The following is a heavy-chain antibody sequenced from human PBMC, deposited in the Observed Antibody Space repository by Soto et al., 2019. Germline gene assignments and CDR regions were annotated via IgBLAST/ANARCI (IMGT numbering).Heavy chain of an antibody. CDR3: ARFSSSAPWFDP. V-gene: IGHV4-59*08. CDR2: IYYSGST. J-gene: IGHJ5*02. D-gene: IGHD6-13*01. CDR1: GGSISSYY. Sequence: SETLSLTCTVSGGSISSYYWSWIRQPPGKGLEWIGYIYYSGSTNYNPSLKSRVTISVDTSKNQFSLKLSSVTAADTAVYYCARFSSSAPWFDPWGQGTLVTVSS.